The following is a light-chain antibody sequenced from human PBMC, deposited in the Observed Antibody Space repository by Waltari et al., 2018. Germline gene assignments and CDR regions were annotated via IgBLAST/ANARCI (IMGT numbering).Light chain of an antibody. CDR1: QSIGRY. J-gene: IGKJ1*01. V-gene: IGKV3-20*01. CDR3: QNHERLPAT. CDR2: GAS. Sequence: ELVFTQSPGTLSLSLGERATLSCRASQSIGRYLAWYQQKPDQAPRLLIYGASSRATGIPDRFSGSGSGKDFSLTISRLEPEDFAVYYCQNHERLPATFGQGTKVEIK.